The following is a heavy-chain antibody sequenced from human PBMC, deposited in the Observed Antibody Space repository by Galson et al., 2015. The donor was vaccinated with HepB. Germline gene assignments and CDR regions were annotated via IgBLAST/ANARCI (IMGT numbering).Heavy chain of an antibody. D-gene: IGHD3-22*01. CDR1: GFTFSQYG. CDR3: ARKELTYYYDSSGSNDALDI. V-gene: IGHV3-33*01. Sequence: SLRISCAASGFTFSQYGIHWVRQAPGKGLEWVALIWYDGNNKYCADSVKGRFTISRDNSKNTLYLEMNSLRAEDTAVYYCARKELTYYYDSSGSNDALDIWGQGTMVTVAS. CDR2: IWYDGNNK. J-gene: IGHJ3*02.